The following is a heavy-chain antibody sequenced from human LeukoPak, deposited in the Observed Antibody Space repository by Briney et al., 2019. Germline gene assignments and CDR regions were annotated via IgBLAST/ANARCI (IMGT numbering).Heavy chain of an antibody. D-gene: IGHD3-3*01. V-gene: IGHV4-38-2*02. J-gene: IGHJ4*02. CDR3: ARDSSPLRFFL. CDR1: GYSISSGYY. Sequence: SETLSLTCAVSGYSISSGYYWGWIRQPPGKGLEWIGTIYHSGSTYYNPSLKSRVTVSVDISKNQFSLNLSSVTAADTAVYYCARDSSPLRFFLWGQGTLVTASS. CDR2: IYHSGST.